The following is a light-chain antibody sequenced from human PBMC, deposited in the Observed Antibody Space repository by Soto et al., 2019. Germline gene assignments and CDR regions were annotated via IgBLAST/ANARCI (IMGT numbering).Light chain of an antibody. V-gene: IGKV1-17*01. J-gene: IGKJ1*01. Sequence: DIQMTQSPSSLSASVGDRVTITCRASQGIRNDLGWYQQKPGKAPKLLLYDASTLQSGVPSRFSGSGSGTDFTLTISRLHPDDFATYYCQQYNTYPWTFGQGTKVDNK. CDR3: QQYNTYPWT. CDR1: QGIRND. CDR2: DAS.